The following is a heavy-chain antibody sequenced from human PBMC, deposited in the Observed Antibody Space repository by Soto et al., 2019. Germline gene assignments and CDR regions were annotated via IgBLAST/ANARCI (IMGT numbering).Heavy chain of an antibody. Sequence: SETLSLTGTVSVGSIRGYYWSWIRQSAGMGLEWIGRMHTSGSTNYNPSLKSRVTFSVDMSKNQISLKLTSVTAADTALYYCVRASMPKAHFDSWGQGTLVTVSS. CDR3: VRASMPKAHFDS. J-gene: IGHJ4*02. V-gene: IGHV4-4*07. D-gene: IGHD2-2*01. CDR1: VGSIRGYY. CDR2: MHTSGST.